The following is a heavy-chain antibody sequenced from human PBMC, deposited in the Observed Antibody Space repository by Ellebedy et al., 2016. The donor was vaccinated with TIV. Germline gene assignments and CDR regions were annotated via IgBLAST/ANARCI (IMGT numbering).Heavy chain of an antibody. CDR3: ARSGYTSSYYVEFDF. Sequence: MPGGSLRLSCAVYGGSFNNYYWSWIRQLPGKGLEWIGEFNLGGTTNYNPSLKSRVTISVDTSKNQFSLKLNSVTAADTAVYYCARSGYTSSYYVEFDFWGQGTLVTVSS. J-gene: IGHJ4*02. D-gene: IGHD6-19*01. CDR1: GGSFNNYY. V-gene: IGHV4-34*01. CDR2: FNLGGTT.